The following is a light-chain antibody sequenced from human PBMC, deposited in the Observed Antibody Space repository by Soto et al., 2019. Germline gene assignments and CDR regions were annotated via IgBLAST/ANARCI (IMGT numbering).Light chain of an antibody. CDR2: GAS. Sequence: EIVMTQSPATLSVSPGERATLSCRATQSFSSDLAWYQQKPGQAPRLLIYGASTRATGIPARFSGSGSGTDFTLTISGLEPEDFAVYYCQHYGSSYFTFGGGTKVDI. CDR3: QHYGSSYFT. V-gene: IGKV3-15*01. CDR1: QSFSSD. J-gene: IGKJ4*01.